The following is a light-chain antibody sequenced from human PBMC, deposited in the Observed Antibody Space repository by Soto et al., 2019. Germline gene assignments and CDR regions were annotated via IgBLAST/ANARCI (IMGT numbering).Light chain of an antibody. J-gene: IGKJ5*01. CDR1: DIISSY. CDR2: AAS. V-gene: IGKV1-39*01. Sequence: DIHMTQSPCSLSASLGYRVTITCRSIDIISSYLICYQQQPGKAPTLMLYAASSLQSGVPSRFSGSGSGTDFTLTISSLQPEDFATYYCQQYNSFSLITFGQGTRLEIK. CDR3: QQYNSFSLIT.